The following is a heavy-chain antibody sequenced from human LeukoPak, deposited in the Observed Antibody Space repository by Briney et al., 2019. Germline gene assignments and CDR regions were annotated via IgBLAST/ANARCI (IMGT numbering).Heavy chain of an antibody. Sequence: PGGSLRLSYAGSGFTFSDYYMSWIRQAPGKGLEWVAYISSSSSTIYYADSVKGRFTISRDNAKNSLYLQMNSLRAEDTAVYYCARTGYSYGSPRYDYWGQGTLVTVSS. D-gene: IGHD5-18*01. J-gene: IGHJ4*02. CDR2: ISSSSSTI. CDR1: GFTFSDYY. V-gene: IGHV3-11*04. CDR3: ARTGYSYGSPRYDY.